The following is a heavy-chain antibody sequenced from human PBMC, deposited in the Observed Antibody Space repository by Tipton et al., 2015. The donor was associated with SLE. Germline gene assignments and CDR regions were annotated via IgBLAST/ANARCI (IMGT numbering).Heavy chain of an antibody. CDR3: ARETTSGAFDI. J-gene: IGHJ3*02. CDR2: IRSKAYGGTT. V-gene: IGHV3-49*03. D-gene: IGHD4-11*01. Sequence: SLRLSCTASGFTFGDYAMSWFRQAPGKGLEWVGFIRSKAYGGTTEYAASVKGRFTISRDDSKSIAYLQMNSLKTEDTAVYYCARETTSGAFDIWGQGTMVSVS. CDR1: GFTFGDYA.